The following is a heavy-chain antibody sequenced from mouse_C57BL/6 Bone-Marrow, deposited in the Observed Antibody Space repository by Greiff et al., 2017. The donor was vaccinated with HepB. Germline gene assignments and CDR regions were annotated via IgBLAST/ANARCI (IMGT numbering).Heavy chain of an antibody. CDR2: ISDGGSYT. J-gene: IGHJ4*01. V-gene: IGHV5-4*01. CDR1: GFTFSSYA. D-gene: IGHD1-1*01. CDR3: ARDPIYYYGSSYAMDY. Sequence: EVQGVESGGGLVKPGRSLKLSCAASGFTFSSYAMSWVRQTPEKRLEWVATISDGGSYTYYPDNVKGRFTISRDNAKNNLYLQMSHLKSEDTAMYYCARDPIYYYGSSYAMDYWGQGTSVTVSS.